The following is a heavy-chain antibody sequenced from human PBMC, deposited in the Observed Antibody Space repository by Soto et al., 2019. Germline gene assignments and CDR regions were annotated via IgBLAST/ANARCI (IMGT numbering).Heavy chain of an antibody. V-gene: IGHV1-46*03. D-gene: IGHD1-1*01. CDR1: GYTFTSCY. Sequence: QVQLVQSGAEVKKPGASVKVSCKASGYTFTSCYMHWVRQAPGQGLEWVGIINPTDGTATYAQRFQGRDTMTRDTSTSTVYVELSSLRSDDTAVYFCARAGNAYYHYYMDVWGKGTTVTVSS. CDR2: INPTDGTA. CDR3: ARAGNAYYHYYMDV. J-gene: IGHJ6*03.